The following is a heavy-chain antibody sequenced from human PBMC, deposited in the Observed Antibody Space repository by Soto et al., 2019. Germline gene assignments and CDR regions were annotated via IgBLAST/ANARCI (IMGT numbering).Heavy chain of an antibody. CDR2: IYYSGST. V-gene: IGHV4-59*01. J-gene: IGHJ6*02. CDR3: ARLKLGAGRDYYYYYGMDV. D-gene: IGHD3-16*01. CDR1: GGSISRYY. Sequence: PSETLSLTCTVSGGSISRYYWSWIRQPPGKGLEWIGYIYYSGSTNYNPSLKSRVTISVDTSKNQFSLKLSSVTAADTAVYYCARLKLGAGRDYYYYYGMDVWGQGTTVTVSS.